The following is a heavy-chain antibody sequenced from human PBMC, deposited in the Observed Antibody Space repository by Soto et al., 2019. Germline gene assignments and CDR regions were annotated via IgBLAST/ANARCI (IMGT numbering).Heavy chain of an antibody. CDR1: GFTFSNAW. V-gene: IGHV3-15*01. CDR2: IKSKTDGGTT. D-gene: IGHD6-6*01. J-gene: IGHJ5*02. Sequence: GGSLRLSCAASGFTFSNAWMSWVRQAPGKGLEWVGRIKSKTDGGTTDYAAPVKGRFTISRDDSKNTLYLQMNSLKTEDTSVYYCPTAFEYSSSNWFDPWGQVTLVTVSS. CDR3: PTAFEYSSSNWFDP.